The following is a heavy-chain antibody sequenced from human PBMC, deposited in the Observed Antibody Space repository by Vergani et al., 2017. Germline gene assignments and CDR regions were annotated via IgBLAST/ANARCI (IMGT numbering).Heavy chain of an antibody. V-gene: IGHV4-4*07. CDR2: IYTSGST. Sequence: QVQLQESGPGLVKPSETLSLTCTVSGGSISSYYWSWIRQPAGKGLEWIGRIYTSGSTNYNPSLKSRVTMSVDTSKNQFSLKLSSGTAADTAVYYCAREGHYYDSSGYPDYWGQGTLVTVSS. D-gene: IGHD3-22*01. CDR1: GGSISSYY. J-gene: IGHJ4*02. CDR3: AREGHYYDSSGYPDY.